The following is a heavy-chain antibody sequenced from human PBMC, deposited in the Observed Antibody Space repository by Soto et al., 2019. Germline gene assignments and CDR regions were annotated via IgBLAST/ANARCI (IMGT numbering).Heavy chain of an antibody. CDR1: GYSFTSYW. CDR3: ARHGSELEVTAYNWFDP. CDR2: IDPSDSYT. J-gene: IGHJ5*02. V-gene: IGHV5-10-1*01. Sequence: PGESLKISCKGSGYSFTSYWISWVRQMPGKGLEWMGRIDPSDSYTNHSPSFQGHVTISADKSISTAYLQWSSLKASDTAMYYCARHGSELEVTAYNWFDPWGQGTQVTVSS. D-gene: IGHD2-21*02.